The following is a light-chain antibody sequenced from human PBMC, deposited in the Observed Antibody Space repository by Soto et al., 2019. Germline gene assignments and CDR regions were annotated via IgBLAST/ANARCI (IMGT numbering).Light chain of an antibody. CDR2: SNN. Sequence: QSALTQPPSASGTPGQRVTISCSGSSSNIGSNTVNWYQQLPGTAPKLLIYSNNQRPSRVPDRFSGSKSGTSVSLAISGLQSEDEDDYYCAAWDARLNGVVFGGGTKLTVL. CDR3: AAWDARLNGVV. J-gene: IGLJ3*02. CDR1: SSNIGSNT. V-gene: IGLV1-44*01.